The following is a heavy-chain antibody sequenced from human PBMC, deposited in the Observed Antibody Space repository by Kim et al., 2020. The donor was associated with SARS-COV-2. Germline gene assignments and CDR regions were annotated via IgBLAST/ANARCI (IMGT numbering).Heavy chain of an antibody. D-gene: IGHD3-10*01. CDR2: IYYSGST. CDR3: ARHKSYYGSGSYYMGLYWFDP. CDR1: GGSISSSSYY. J-gene: IGHJ5*02. Sequence: SETLSLTCTVSGGSISSSSYYWGWIRQPPGKGLEWIGSIYYSGSTYYNPSLKSRVTISVDTSKNQFSLKLSSVTAADTAVYYCARHKSYYGSGSYYMGLYWFDPWGQGTLVTVSS. V-gene: IGHV4-39*01.